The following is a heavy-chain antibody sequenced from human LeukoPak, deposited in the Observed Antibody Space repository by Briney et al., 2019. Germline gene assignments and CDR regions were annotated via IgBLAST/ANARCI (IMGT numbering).Heavy chain of an antibody. J-gene: IGHJ3*02. CDR3: ARDWYYYDSSGSTDAFDI. Sequence: SETLSLTCTVSGYSISSGYYWGWIRQPPGKGLEWIGSIYHSGSTYYNPSLKSRVTISVYTSKNQFSLKLSSVTAADTAVYYCARDWYYYDSSGSTDAFDIWGQGTMVTVSS. CDR1: GYSISSGYY. CDR2: IYHSGST. D-gene: IGHD3-22*01. V-gene: IGHV4-38-2*02.